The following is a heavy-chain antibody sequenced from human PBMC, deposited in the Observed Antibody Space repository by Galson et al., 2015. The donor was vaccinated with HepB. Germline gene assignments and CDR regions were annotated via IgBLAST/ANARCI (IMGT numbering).Heavy chain of an antibody. CDR2: ISNSGVNT. CDR3: AEPHGFSL. V-gene: IGHV3-23*01. CDR1: GFSFNNYV. D-gene: IGHD5-24*01. J-gene: IGHJ4*02. Sequence: SLRLSCAASGFSFNNYVMGWVRQAPGKGLEWVSTISNSGVNTYYADSVRGRFTISRDNFKNTLYLQMNSLRGEDTAVYYCAEPHGFSLWGQGTLVTVSS.